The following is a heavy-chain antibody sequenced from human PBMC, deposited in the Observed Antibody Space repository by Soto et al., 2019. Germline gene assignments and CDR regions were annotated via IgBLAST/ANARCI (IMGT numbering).Heavy chain of an antibody. CDR2: IYYSGST. Sequence: SETLSLTCTASGGSISSYYWSWIRQPPGKGLEWIGYIYYSGSTNYNPSLKSRVTISVDTSKNQFSLKLSSVTAADTAVYYCARVWGGAFDIWGQGTMVTVSS. CDR1: GGSISSYY. D-gene: IGHD3-10*01. J-gene: IGHJ3*02. CDR3: ARVWGGAFDI. V-gene: IGHV4-59*01.